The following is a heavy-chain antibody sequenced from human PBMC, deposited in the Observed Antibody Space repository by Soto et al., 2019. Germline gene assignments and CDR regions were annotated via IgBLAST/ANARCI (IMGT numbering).Heavy chain of an antibody. CDR2: IYYSGST. J-gene: IGHJ3*02. D-gene: IGHD2-2*01. CDR3: ARLRWVARFVVVPAASDAFDI. Sequence: QLQLQESGPGLVKPSETLSLTCTVSGGSISSSSYYWGWIRQPPGKGLEWIGSIYYSGSTYYNPSLKSRVTKSVDTSKNQFSLKLSSVNAADTAVYYCARLRWVARFVVVPAASDAFDIWGQGTMVTVSS. CDR1: GGSISSSSYY. V-gene: IGHV4-39*01.